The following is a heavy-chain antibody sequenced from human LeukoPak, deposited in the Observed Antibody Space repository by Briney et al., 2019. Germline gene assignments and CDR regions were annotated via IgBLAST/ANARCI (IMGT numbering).Heavy chain of an antibody. D-gene: IGHD4-17*01. CDR1: GGSISSGGYY. V-gene: IGHV4-30-2*01. Sequence: SQTLSLTCTVSGGSISSGGYYWSWIRQPPGKGLEWIGYIYHSGSTYYNPSLKSRVTISVDRSKNQFSLKLSSVTAADTAVYYCARGTTVIFDYWGQGTLVTVSS. CDR3: ARGTTVIFDY. J-gene: IGHJ4*02. CDR2: IYHSGST.